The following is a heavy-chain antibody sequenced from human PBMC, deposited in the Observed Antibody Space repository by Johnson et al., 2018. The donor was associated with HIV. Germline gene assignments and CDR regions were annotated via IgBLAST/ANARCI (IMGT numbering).Heavy chain of an antibody. V-gene: IGHV3-30-3*01. CDR1: GFTFSRCA. D-gene: IGHD2-8*01. CDR3: AKDGPDTSLYADAFDI. CDR2: ISYDGNNK. Sequence: QVQLVESGGGVVQPGRSLRLSCAASGFTFSRCAMHWVRQSPGKGLEWVAVISYDGNNKYYADSVKGRFTISRDNSKKTLYLQTNSLRAEDTAVYYCAKDGPDTSLYADAFDIWGKGTMVTVSS. J-gene: IGHJ3*02.